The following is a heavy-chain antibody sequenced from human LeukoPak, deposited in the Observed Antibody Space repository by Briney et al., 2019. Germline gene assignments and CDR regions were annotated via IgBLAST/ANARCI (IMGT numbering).Heavy chain of an antibody. CDR2: IKQDGSEK. Sequence: GGSLRLSCAASGFTFSSYWMRWVRQAPGKGLEWVANIKQDGSEKYYVDSVKGRFTISRDNAKNSLYLQMNSLRAEDTAVYHCARDDGFRTVDFWGQGTLVSVSS. J-gene: IGHJ4*02. V-gene: IGHV3-7*01. CDR1: GFTFSSYW. D-gene: IGHD1-14*01. CDR3: ARDDGFRTVDF.